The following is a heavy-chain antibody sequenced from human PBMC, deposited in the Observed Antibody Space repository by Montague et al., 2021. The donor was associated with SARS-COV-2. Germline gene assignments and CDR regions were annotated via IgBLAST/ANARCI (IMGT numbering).Heavy chain of an antibody. Sequence: SRSLSFSASGFTFSSYAMHWVRQAPGKGLEWVAVISYDGSNKYYVDSVKGRFSISRDNSKNTLYLQMNSLRAEDTAVYYCARQLIVFVPAAPGSPTHETYDYAMDVWGQGNPGHRLL. J-gene: IGHJ6*02. V-gene: IGHV3-30*04. CDR1: GFTFSSYA. CDR2: ISYDGSNK. CDR3: ARQLIVFVPAAPGSPTHETYDYAMDV. D-gene: IGHD2-2*01.